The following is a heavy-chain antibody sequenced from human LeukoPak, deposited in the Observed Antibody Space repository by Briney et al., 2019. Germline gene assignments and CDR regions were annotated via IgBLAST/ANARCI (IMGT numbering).Heavy chain of an antibody. CDR1: GFTFTSYW. V-gene: IGHV3-7*01. CDR2: VKQNGSEK. J-gene: IGHJ4*02. CDR3: ASLSGSYSY. D-gene: IGHD3-10*01. Sequence: GGSLRLSCAASGFTFTSYWMNWVRQVPGKGLEWVAIVKQNGSEKYYVDSVKGRFTISRDNAKSSLYLQMNSLRAEDTAVYYCASLSGSYSYWGQGTLVTVSS.